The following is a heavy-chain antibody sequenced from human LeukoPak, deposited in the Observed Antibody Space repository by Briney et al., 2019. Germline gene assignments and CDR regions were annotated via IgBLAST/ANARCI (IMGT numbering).Heavy chain of an antibody. D-gene: IGHD6-6*01. CDR2: ISSSGSTI. CDR1: GFTFSSYS. J-gene: IGHJ4*02. Sequence: PGGSLRLSCAASGFTFSSYSMNWVRQAPGKGLEWVSYISSSGSTIYYADSVKGRFTISRDNAKNSLYLQMNSLRAEDTAVYYCASLEYSSSSKDFDYWGQGTLVTVSS. CDR3: ASLEYSSSSKDFDY. V-gene: IGHV3-48*04.